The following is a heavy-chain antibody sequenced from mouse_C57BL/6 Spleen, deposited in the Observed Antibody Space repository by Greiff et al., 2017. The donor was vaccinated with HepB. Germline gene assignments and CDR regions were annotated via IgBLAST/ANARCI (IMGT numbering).Heavy chain of an antibody. CDR3: ARTFITMVAGYFDY. Sequence: VQLQQSGAELARPGASVKLSCKASGYTFTSYGISWVKQRTGQGLEWIGEIYPRSGNTYYNEKFKGKATLTADKSSSTAYMELRSLTSEDSAVYFCARTFITMVAGYFDYWGQGTTLTVSS. V-gene: IGHV1-81*01. CDR2: IYPRSGNT. CDR1: GYTFTSYG. J-gene: IGHJ2*01. D-gene: IGHD1-1*02.